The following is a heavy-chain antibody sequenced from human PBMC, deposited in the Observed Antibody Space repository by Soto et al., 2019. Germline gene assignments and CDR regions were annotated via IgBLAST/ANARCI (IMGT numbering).Heavy chain of an antibody. V-gene: IGHV3-23*01. CDR2: ISGSGGST. CDR1: GFTFSSYA. Sequence: GGSLRLSCAASGFTFSSYAMSWVRQAPGKGLEWVSAISGSGGSTYYADSVRGRFTISRDNSKNTLYLQMNSLRAEDTAVYYCARRDSSSWYDRIYYYYGMDVWGQGTTVTVSS. J-gene: IGHJ6*02. D-gene: IGHD6-13*01. CDR3: ARRDSSSWYDRIYYYYGMDV.